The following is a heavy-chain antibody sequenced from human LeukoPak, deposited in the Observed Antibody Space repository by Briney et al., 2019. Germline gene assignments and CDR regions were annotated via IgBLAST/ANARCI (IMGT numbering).Heavy chain of an antibody. V-gene: IGHV3-30*02. CDR3: ARDREWEQRSPVFDY. D-gene: IGHD1/OR15-1a*01. J-gene: IGHJ4*02. CDR1: GFSFSSYG. CDR2: IRYDGTNK. Sequence: PGGSLRLSCAASGFSFSSYGMHWVRQAPGKGLEWVAFIRYDGTNKYYADSVKGRFTISRDNSKNTLYLQMNSLRAEDTAVYYCARDREWEQRSPVFDYWGQGTLVTVSS.